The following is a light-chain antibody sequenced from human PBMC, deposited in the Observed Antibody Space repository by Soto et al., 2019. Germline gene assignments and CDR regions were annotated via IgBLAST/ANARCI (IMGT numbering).Light chain of an antibody. CDR1: QSLLHSSDNRNY. CDR2: WAS. V-gene: IGKV4-1*01. CDR3: QQYYSTPWT. J-gene: IGKJ1*01. Sequence: EIVMAQFPETLAMSVVERATIKCRSSQSLLHSSDNRNYLTWYQQKPGQPPKLLIYWASTRQSGVPDRFSGSGSGTDFTLTINSLQAEDVAVYYCQQYYSTPWTFGQGTKV.